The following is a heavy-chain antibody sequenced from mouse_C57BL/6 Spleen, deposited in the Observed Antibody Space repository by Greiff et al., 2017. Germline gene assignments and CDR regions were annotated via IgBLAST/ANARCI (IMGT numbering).Heavy chain of an antibody. D-gene: IGHD2-12*01. V-gene: IGHV7-3*01. CDR3: ARSAYSGAMDY. CDR1: GFTFTDYY. CDR2: IRKTANGYTT. Sequence: EVQGVESGGGLVQPGGSLSLSCAASGFTFTDYYMSWVRQPPGKALEWLGFIRKTANGYTTEYSASVKGRFTISGDNSQNILYLQMNARRAEDSATYCCARSAYSGAMDYWGQGTSGTVSS. J-gene: IGHJ4*01.